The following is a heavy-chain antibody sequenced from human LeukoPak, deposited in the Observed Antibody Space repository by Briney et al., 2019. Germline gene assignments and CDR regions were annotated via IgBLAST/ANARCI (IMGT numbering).Heavy chain of an antibody. D-gene: IGHD4-17*01. V-gene: IGHV4-39*01. CDR1: GGSISSSSYY. J-gene: IGHJ4*02. CDR2: IYYSGST. CDR3: ARQPYGDFDY. Sequence: PSETLSLTCTVSGGSISSSSYYWGWLRQPPGKGLEWIGSIYYSGSTYYNPSLKSRVTISVDTSKNQFSLKLSSVTAADTAVYYCARQPYGDFDYWGQGTLVTVSS.